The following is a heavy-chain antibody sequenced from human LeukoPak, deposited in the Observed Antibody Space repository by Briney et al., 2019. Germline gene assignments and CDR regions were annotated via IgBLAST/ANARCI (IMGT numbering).Heavy chain of an antibody. V-gene: IGHV1-2*04. CDR1: GYTFTGYY. CDR2: INPNSGGT. J-gene: IGHJ5*02. CDR3: ASSSSWDSAWFDP. D-gene: IGHD6-13*01. Sequence: ASVKVSCKASGYTFTGYYMHWVRQAPGQGLEWMGWINPNSGGTNYAQKFQGWVTMTRDTSISTAYMELSRLRSDDTAVYYSASSSSWDSAWFDPWGQGTLVTVSS.